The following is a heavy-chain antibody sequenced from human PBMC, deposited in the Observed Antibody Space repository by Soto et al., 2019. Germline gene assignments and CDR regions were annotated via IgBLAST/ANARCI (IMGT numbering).Heavy chain of an antibody. CDR2: ISYDGSNK. V-gene: IGHV3-30*18. D-gene: IGHD2-2*01. J-gene: IGHJ4*02. CDR3: AKDRGFVVVPAALYFDY. CDR1: GFTFSSYG. Sequence: GGSLRLSCAASGFTFSSYGMHWVRQAPGKGLEWVAVISYDGSNKYYADSVKGRFTISRDNSKNTLYLQMNSVRAEGTAVYYCAKDRGFVVVPAALYFDYWGQGTLVTVSS.